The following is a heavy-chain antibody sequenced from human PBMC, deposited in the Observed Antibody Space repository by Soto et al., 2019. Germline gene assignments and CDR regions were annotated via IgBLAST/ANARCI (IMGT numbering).Heavy chain of an antibody. D-gene: IGHD3-22*01. Sequence: QVQLVQSGAEVKKPGASVKVSCKASGYTFTSYGISWLRQAPGQGLEWMGWISAYNGNTNYAQKLQGRVTMTTDTSTSTAYMELRSLRSDDTAVYYCARDFDYYDSSGTFDYWGQGTLVTVSS. V-gene: IGHV1-18*01. J-gene: IGHJ4*02. CDR3: ARDFDYYDSSGTFDY. CDR2: ISAYNGNT. CDR1: GYTFTSYG.